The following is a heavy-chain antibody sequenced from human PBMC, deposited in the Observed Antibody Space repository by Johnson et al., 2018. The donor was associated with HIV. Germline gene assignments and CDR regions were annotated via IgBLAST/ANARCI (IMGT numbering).Heavy chain of an antibody. CDR1: GFIFSNAW. D-gene: IGHD3-16*02. CDR3: ARDCGLGELSYETVDAFDF. Sequence: VQLVESGGGLVKPGGSLRLSCAASGFIFSNAWMSWVRQAPGKGLEWVSTVGGSTSSTSYEDSVKGRFTISRANAKNSLYLQMNSLRAEDTAVYSCARDCGLGELSYETVDAFDFWGPGTLVTVSS. CDR2: VGGSTSST. J-gene: IGHJ3*01. V-gene: IGHV3-21*01.